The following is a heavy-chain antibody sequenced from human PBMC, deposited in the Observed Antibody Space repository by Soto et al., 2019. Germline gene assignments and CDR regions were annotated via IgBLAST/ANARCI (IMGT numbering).Heavy chain of an antibody. D-gene: IGHD1-26*01. J-gene: IGHJ4*02. CDR3: AKDRVGATFGSFDY. CDR1: GFTFSSYG. CDR2: ISCDGRNK. Sequence: GGSRRLSSAASGFTFSSYGMHWVRQAPGKGLEWVAVISCDGRNKYYADSVKRRFTISXXXSXXTXXPXMNXXRAXDTAVYYCAKDRVGATFGSFDYWGQGT. V-gene: IGHV3-30*18.